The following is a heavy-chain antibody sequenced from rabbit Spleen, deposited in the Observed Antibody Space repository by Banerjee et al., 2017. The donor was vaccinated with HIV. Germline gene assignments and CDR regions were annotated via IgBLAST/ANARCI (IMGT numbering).Heavy chain of an antibody. CDR3: ARDAGTSFSTYGMDL. J-gene: IGHJ6*01. D-gene: IGHD8-1*01. CDR2: IYGGSSGST. CDR1: GFSFSSSYD. Sequence: QEQLEESGGDLVKPEGSLTLTCTASGFSFSSSYDMCWVRQAPGKGLEWIACIYGGSSGSTYSATWAKGRFTISKTSSTTVTLQMTSLTAADTATYFCARDAGTSFSTYGMDLWGPGTLVTVS. V-gene: IGHV1S45*01.